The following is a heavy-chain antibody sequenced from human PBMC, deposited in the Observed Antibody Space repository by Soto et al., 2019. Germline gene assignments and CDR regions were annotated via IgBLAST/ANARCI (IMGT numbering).Heavy chain of an antibody. Sequence: GGSLSLSCAASGFTLSSYAMSWVRQAPGKGLEWVSTISGDGDKTYYADSVRGRFTISRDNSENALYLQLHSLRAEDTAVYFCARGPYANGMVYAQFVHWGQGTLVTVSS. CDR3: ARGPYANGMVYAQFVH. J-gene: IGHJ4*02. D-gene: IGHD2-8*01. CDR1: GFTLSSYA. CDR2: ISGDGDKT. V-gene: IGHV3-23*01.